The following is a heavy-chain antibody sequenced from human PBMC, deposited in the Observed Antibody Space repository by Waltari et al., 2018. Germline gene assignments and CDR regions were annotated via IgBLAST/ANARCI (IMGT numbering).Heavy chain of an antibody. CDR3: AREDGITGTTSHFDY. D-gene: IGHD1-20*01. J-gene: IGHJ4*02. CDR1: GFTFSSYG. CDR2: IWYDGSNK. Sequence: QVQLVESGGGVVQHGRSLRLSCAASGFTFSSYGMHWVRQAPGKGLEWVAVIWYDGSNKYYADSVKGRFTISRDNSKNTLYLQMNSLRAEDTAVYYCAREDGITGTTSHFDYWGQGTLVTVSS. V-gene: IGHV3-33*01.